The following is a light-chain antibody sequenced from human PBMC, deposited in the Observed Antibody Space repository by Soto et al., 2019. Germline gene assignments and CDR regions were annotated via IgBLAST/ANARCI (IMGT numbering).Light chain of an antibody. J-gene: IGKJ4*01. CDR1: QGISRW. Sequence: DIQMTQSPSSVSASVGARVTVTCRASQGISRWLTWYQQKPGKAPNLLIYAASSLQSGVPSRFSGSGSGTDSTLTISSLQPEDSATYYCQQADSFPFSFGGGTKVEIK. V-gene: IGKV1-12*01. CDR2: AAS. CDR3: QQADSFPFS.